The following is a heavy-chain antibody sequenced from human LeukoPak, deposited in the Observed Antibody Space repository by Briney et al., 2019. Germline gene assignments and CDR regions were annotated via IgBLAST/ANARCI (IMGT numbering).Heavy chain of an antibody. CDR2: ISGSGGST. Sequence: GGSLRLSCAASGSTFNFYAMSWVRQAPGKGLEWVSSISGSGGSTYYADSVKGGFTISRDNSKNTLYLQMNSLRAEDTAVYYCAKGSGAVAATLFDYWGQGTLVTVSS. J-gene: IGHJ4*02. D-gene: IGHD6-19*01. CDR1: GSTFNFYA. V-gene: IGHV3-23*01. CDR3: AKGSGAVAATLFDY.